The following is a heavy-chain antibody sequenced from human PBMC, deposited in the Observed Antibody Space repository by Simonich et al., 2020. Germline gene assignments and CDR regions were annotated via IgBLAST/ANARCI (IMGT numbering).Heavy chain of an antibody. J-gene: IGHJ5*02. CDR2: INHSARP. V-gene: IGHV4-34*01. D-gene: IGHD3-9*01. CDR1: GGSFSGYY. Sequence: QVQLQQWGAGLLKPSETLSLTCAVYGGSFSGYYWSWIRQPPGKGLEWIGEINHSARPNNNPDLKSRVPISVDTSKNQFSRKLISVTAADTAVYYCARCGLVNYDILTGYHNWFDPWGQGTLVTVSS. CDR3: ARCGLVNYDILTGYHNWFDP.